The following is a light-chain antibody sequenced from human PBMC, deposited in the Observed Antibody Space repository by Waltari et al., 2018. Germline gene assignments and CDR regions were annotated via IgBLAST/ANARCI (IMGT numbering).Light chain of an antibody. Sequence: DIVMTQSPDSLAVSLGERATINCRSSRSVLYSSNNKKYITWYQQKPGQPPKLLIYWASTRESGVPDRFSGSGSGTYFTLTISSLQAEDVAVYYCQQYYSTPWTFGQGTKVEIK. V-gene: IGKV4-1*01. J-gene: IGKJ1*01. CDR3: QQYYSTPWT. CDR2: WAS. CDR1: RSVLYSSNNKKY.